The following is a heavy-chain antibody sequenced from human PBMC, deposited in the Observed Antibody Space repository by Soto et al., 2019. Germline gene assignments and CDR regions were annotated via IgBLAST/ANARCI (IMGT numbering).Heavy chain of an antibody. V-gene: IGHV3-15*01. CDR1: GFTFSNAW. Sequence: GGSLRLSCAASGFTFSNAWMSWVRQAPGKGLEWVGRIKSKTDGGTTDYAAPVKGRFTISRDDSKNTLYLQMNSLKTEDTAVYYCTTDFVSGGYDLGNYYYYYMDVWGKGTTVTVSS. CDR3: TTDFVSGGYDLGNYYYYYMDV. D-gene: IGHD5-12*01. CDR2: IKSKTDGGTT. J-gene: IGHJ6*03.